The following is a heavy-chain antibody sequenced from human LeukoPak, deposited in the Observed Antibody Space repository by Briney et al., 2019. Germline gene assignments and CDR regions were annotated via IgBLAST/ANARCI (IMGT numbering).Heavy chain of an antibody. D-gene: IGHD3-22*01. Sequence: GASVKVSCKPSGYTFTGYYMHWVRQAPGQGLEWMGIINPSGGSTSYAQKFQGRVTMTRDTSTSTVYMELSSLRSEDTAVYYCATLGPHYYDSRGNFDYWGQGTLVTVSS. CDR2: INPSGGST. V-gene: IGHV1-46*01. J-gene: IGHJ4*02. CDR3: ATLGPHYYDSRGNFDY. CDR1: GYTFTGYY.